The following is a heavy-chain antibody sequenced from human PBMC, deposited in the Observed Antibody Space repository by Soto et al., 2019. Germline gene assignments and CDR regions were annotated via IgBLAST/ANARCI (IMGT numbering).Heavy chain of an antibody. D-gene: IGHD2-8*01. CDR3: AAQETKGVFNI. J-gene: IGHJ3*02. V-gene: IGHV1-58*01. CDR1: GFTFTSSA. Sequence: SVKVSCKASGFTFTSSAVQWVRQARGQRLEWIGWIVVGSGNTNYAQKYQERVTITRDMSTSTANKKQSSLKTEEPAVYYCAAQETKGVFNIWGQGTMATFSS. CDR2: IVVGSGNT.